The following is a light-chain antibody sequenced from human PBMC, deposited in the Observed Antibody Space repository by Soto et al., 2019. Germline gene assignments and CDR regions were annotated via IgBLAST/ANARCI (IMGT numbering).Light chain of an antibody. J-gene: IGKJ3*01. CDR3: QETYSTPLFT. CDR1: QDISSW. Sequence: DIQMTQSPSSVSASVGDRVTITCRASQDISSWLAWYQQKPGKAPRVLIYAASNLQNGVPSRFSGSGSGTHFTLTISSLQPEDSGTYYCQETYSTPLFTFGPGTKVDVK. CDR2: AAS. V-gene: IGKV1-12*01.